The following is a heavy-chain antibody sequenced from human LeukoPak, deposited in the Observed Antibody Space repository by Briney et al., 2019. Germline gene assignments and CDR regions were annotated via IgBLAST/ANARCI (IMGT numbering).Heavy chain of an antibody. J-gene: IGHJ5*02. Sequence: AETLSLTCAVYGGSFSGYYWSWIRQPPGKGLEWLGEINHSGSTNYNQSLKSRVTISVDTSKNQFSLKLSSVPAADTAVYYCQRGYSGVLRYFDWLPWGGNWFDPWGQGTLVTVSS. D-gene: IGHD3-9*01. CDR2: INHSGST. CDR3: QRGYSGVLRYFDWLPWGGNWFDP. V-gene: IGHV4-34*01. CDR1: GGSFSGYY.